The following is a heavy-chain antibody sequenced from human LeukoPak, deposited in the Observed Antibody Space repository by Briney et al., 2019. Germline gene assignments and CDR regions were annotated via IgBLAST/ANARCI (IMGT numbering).Heavy chain of an antibody. CDR2: IYYSGST. V-gene: IGHV4-39*01. Sequence: PSETLSLTCAVYGGSPYYWNWIRQSPGKGLEWIGRIYYSGSTYYNPSLKSRVTISVDTSKNQFSLKLSSVTAADTAVYYCARRGISQGYYMDVWGKGTTVTISS. D-gene: IGHD6-13*01. CDR1: GGSPYY. CDR3: ARRGISQGYYMDV. J-gene: IGHJ6*03.